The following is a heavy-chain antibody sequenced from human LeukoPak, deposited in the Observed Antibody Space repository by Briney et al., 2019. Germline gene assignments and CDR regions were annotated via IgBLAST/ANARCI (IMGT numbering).Heavy chain of an antibody. CDR3: AKVITAGWQKDDLDI. V-gene: IGHV3-23*01. CDR2: ISGSGGST. Sequence: GGSLRLSCAASGFPFSSNAMNWVRQAPGKGLEWVSAISGSGGSTYYADSVKGRFTISRDNSKNTLYLQMNNLGAEDTALYYCAKVITAGWQKDDLDIWGRGTMVTVSS. D-gene: IGHD5-18*01. CDR1: GFPFSSNA. J-gene: IGHJ3*02.